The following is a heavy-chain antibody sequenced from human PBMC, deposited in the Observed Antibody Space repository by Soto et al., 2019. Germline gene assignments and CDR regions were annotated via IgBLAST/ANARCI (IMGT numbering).Heavy chain of an antibody. CDR2: IYHSGST. Sequence: QVQLQESGPGLVKPSQTLSLTCTVSGGSISSGDYYWSWTRQPPGKGLEWIGYIYHSGSTYYNTSLKSRVTMSVDTSKNQFSLKLNSVTAADTAVYYCARVSCANGFCCVAYWGQGTLVTVSS. V-gene: IGHV4-30-4*01. D-gene: IGHD2-8*01. CDR3: ARVSCANGFCCVAY. J-gene: IGHJ4*02. CDR1: GGSISSGDYY.